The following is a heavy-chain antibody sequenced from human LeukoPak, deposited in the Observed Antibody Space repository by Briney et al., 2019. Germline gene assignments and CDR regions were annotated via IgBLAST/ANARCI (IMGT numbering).Heavy chain of an antibody. J-gene: IGHJ4*02. Sequence: GGSLRLSCAASRFTFSSYGMHWVRQTPGKGLEWVAFIRHDGSYQQYADSVKGRFTVSRDNSKDTVYLQMGSLRTEDTAVYYCAKNRDSSDYPRDFDYWGQGSLVTVSS. CDR3: AKNRDSSDYPRDFDY. D-gene: IGHD3-22*01. V-gene: IGHV3-30*02. CDR1: RFTFSSYG. CDR2: IRHDGSYQ.